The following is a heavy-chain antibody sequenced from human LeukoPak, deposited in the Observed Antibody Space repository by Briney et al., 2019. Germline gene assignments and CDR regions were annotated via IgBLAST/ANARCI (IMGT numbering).Heavy chain of an antibody. Sequence: SETLSLTCTVSGGSIRSYYWSWIRQPPRKGLEWIGYMYYSGSTNYNPSLKSRVTISVDTSKKQISLKLSSVTAADTAMSYCAGDLGDYVWVGWGRGAMVTVSS. CDR2: MYYSGST. V-gene: IGHV4-59*01. J-gene: IGHJ4*02. D-gene: IGHD3-16*01. CDR1: GGSIRSYY. CDR3: AGDLGDYVWVG.